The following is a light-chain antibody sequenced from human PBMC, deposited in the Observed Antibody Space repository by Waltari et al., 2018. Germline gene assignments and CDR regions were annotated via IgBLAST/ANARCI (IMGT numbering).Light chain of an antibody. CDR2: GNN. J-gene: IGLJ2*01. Sequence: QSVLTQPPSVSGAPGQRVTISCTGSSSNIGAGYAVHWYQQLPGTAPTLLIYGNNNRPSGVPDRFAGSKSGTSASLAITGLQADDEADYFCQSFDNMLSGGVVFGGGTKLAVL. CDR1: SSNIGAGYA. V-gene: IGLV1-40*01. CDR3: QSFDNMLSGGVV.